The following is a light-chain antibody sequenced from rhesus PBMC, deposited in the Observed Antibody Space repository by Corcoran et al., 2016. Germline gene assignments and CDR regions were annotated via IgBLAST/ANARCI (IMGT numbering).Light chain of an antibody. J-gene: IGKJ3*01. CDR1: QSVGSY. CDR2: GAS. Sequence: ETVVTQSPATLALSPGERATLSCRASQSVGSYLAWYQQKPGQAPRLLIYGASSRATGIPDRFRGSGSGTDFTLTISSLEPEDVGVYYCQQSSNLFTFGPGTKLDIK. V-gene: IGKV3-24*04. CDR3: QQSSNLFT.